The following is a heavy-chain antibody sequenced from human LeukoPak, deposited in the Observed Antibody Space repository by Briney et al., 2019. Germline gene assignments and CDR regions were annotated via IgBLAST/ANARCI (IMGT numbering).Heavy chain of an antibody. CDR2: MNPNSGNT. Sequence: ASVKVSCKASGYTFTSYDINWVRQATGQGLEWMGWMNPNSGNTGYAQKFQGRVTMTRNTSISTAYMELSSLRSEDTAVYYCARGRRDILVVPAALYYFDYWGQGTPVTVSS. D-gene: IGHD2-2*01. CDR3: ARGRRDILVVPAALYYFDY. J-gene: IGHJ4*02. CDR1: GYTFTSYD. V-gene: IGHV1-8*01.